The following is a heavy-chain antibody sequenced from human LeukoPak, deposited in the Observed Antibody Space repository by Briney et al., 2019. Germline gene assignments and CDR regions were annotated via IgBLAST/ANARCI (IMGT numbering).Heavy chain of an antibody. CDR2: IYYSGST. CDR3: ARSPPQVGIYYYGMDV. Sequence: PSETLSLTCTVSGGSISSGGYYWSWIRQHPGKGLEWIGYIYYSGSTYYNPSLKSRVTISVDTSKNQFSLKLSSVTAADTAVYYCARSPPQVGIYYYGMDVWGQGTTVTVSS. J-gene: IGHJ6*02. V-gene: IGHV4-31*03. CDR1: GGSISSGGYY. D-gene: IGHD1-14*01.